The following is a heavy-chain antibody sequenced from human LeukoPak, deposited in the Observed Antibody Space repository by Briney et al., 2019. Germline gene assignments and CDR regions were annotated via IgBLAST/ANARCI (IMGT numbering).Heavy chain of an antibody. D-gene: IGHD3-22*01. CDR3: ARGQAYYYDSSGYSNFDY. CDR2: ISSSSSTI. V-gene: IGHV3-48*04. Sequence: GGSLTLSCAASGFTFSSYSMNWVRQAPGKGLEWVSYISSSSSTIYYADSVKGRFTISRDNAKNSLYLQMNSLRAEDTAVYYCARGQAYYYDSSGYSNFDYWGQGTLVTVSS. CDR1: GFTFSSYS. J-gene: IGHJ4*02.